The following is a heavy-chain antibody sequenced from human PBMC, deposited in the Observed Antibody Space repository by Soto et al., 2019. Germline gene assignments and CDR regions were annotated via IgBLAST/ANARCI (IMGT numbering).Heavy chain of an antibody. J-gene: IGHJ4*02. D-gene: IGHD2-8*02. CDR3: ARGEEVLRYFHY. Sequence: QVKLVQSGAEVKEPGASVKVSCKTSGYIFINYGISWVRQAPGQGLEWMGWISTYNGNTEYAQKLQGRVTMTTDTSTSTAYMELSSLRSADSAVYFCARGEEVLRYFHYWGQGTLVTVSS. CDR2: ISTYNGNT. CDR1: GYIFINYG. V-gene: IGHV1-18*01.